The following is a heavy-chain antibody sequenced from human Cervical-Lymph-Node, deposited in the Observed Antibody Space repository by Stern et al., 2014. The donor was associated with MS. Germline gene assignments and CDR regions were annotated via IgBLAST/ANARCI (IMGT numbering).Heavy chain of an antibody. CDR3: ATSDYGDYAPLGMDV. Sequence: QVQLQESGPGLVKPSETLSLTCTVSGGSISSYYWSWIRQPPGKGLEWIGYIYYSGSTNYNPSLKSRVTISVDTSKNQFSLKLSSVTAADTAVYYCATSDYGDYAPLGMDVWGQGTTVTVSS. J-gene: IGHJ6*02. D-gene: IGHD4-17*01. CDR1: GGSISSYY. V-gene: IGHV4-59*01. CDR2: IYYSGST.